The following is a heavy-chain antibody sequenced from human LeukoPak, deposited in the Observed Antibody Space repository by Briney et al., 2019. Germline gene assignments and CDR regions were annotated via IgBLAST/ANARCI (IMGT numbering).Heavy chain of an antibody. Sequence: GGSLRLSCAASGFTFSSYAMHWVRQAPGKGLERVAVISYDGSDKYYAHSVKGRFTISRDSSKNTLFLQMNSLRAEDTAVYYCTRERRRLLQDYWGQGTLVTVSS. D-gene: IGHD2-15*01. CDR3: TRERRRLLQDY. V-gene: IGHV3-30*04. CDR2: ISYDGSDK. J-gene: IGHJ4*02. CDR1: GFTFSSYA.